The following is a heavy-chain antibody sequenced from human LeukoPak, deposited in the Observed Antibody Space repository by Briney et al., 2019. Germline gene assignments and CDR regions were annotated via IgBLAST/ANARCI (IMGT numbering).Heavy chain of an antibody. Sequence: SETLSLTCTVSGGSISSGDYYWSWIRQPPGKGLEWIGYIYYSGSTNYNPTLKSRVTISVDTSKNQFSLKLSSVTAADTAVYYCARENYDSSGYYCFDYWGQGTLVTVSS. CDR2: IYYSGST. CDR3: ARENYDSSGYYCFDY. D-gene: IGHD3-22*01. J-gene: IGHJ4*02. CDR1: GGSISSGDYY. V-gene: IGHV4-61*08.